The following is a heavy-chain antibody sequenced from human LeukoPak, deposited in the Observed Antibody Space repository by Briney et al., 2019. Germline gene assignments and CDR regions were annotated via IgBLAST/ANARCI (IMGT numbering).Heavy chain of an antibody. Sequence: PGGSLRLSCAASGFTFSSFGMHWVRQAPGKGLEWVAVIWYDASNKYYATSVKGRFTISRDNSKNTLYLQMNSLRDDDTAVYYCVRGVGVSRFNYLDSWGQGTLVIVSS. V-gene: IGHV3-33*08. CDR1: GFTFSSFG. D-gene: IGHD6-13*01. CDR3: VRGVGVSRFNYLDS. J-gene: IGHJ4*02. CDR2: IWYDASNK.